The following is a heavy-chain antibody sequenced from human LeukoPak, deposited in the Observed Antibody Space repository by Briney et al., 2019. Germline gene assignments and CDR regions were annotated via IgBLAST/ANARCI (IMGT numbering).Heavy chain of an antibody. V-gene: IGHV4-38-2*02. CDR1: GYSISSGYY. Sequence: SETLSLTCTVSGYSISSGYYWGWIRQPPGKGLEWIGSIYHSGSTYYNPSLKSRVTISVDTSKNQFSLKLSSVTAADTAVYYCAREHSGSYPDYWGQGTLVTVSS. CDR3: AREHSGSYPDY. D-gene: IGHD1-26*01. CDR2: IYHSGST. J-gene: IGHJ4*02.